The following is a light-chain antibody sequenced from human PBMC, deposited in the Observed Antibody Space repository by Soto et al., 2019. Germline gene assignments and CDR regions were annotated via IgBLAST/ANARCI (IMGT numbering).Light chain of an antibody. CDR3: QQTTTFPLT. J-gene: IGKJ4*01. V-gene: IGKV1D-12*01. Sequence: DLQMTQSPSSVSASVGDRVTITCRASQGVSTWLAWYQQKPGKAPNLLIYTASSLQSGVPSRFSGSGSGTDFTLTISSLQPEDFAAYYCQQTTTFPLTFGGGTKVEI. CDR2: TAS. CDR1: QGVSTW.